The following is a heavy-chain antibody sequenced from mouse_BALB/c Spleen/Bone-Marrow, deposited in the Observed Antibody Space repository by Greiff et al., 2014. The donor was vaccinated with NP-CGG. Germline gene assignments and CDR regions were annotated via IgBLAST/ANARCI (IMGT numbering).Heavy chain of an antibody. CDR2: IYPGDGDT. CDR1: GYVFSTYW. CDR3: ARGGISVDY. J-gene: IGHJ2*01. V-gene: IGHV1-80*01. Sequence: VQRVESGAELVRPGSSVKISCKSSGYVFSTYWINWVKPRPGQGLEWIGQIYPGDGDTDFNGKFKDKATLTADESSNTAYMQLSSLTSEDSAVYFCARGGISVDYWGQGTTLTVSS.